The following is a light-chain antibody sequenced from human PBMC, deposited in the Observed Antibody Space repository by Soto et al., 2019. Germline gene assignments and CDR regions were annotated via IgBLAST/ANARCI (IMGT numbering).Light chain of an antibody. Sequence: ESVLTQSPGTLSLSPGERVALSCRASQSVRNSYLAWYQQKPGQPPRLLVYGASSRATGIPDRFSGSGSATDFTLTISRLEPEAFAVHYCQRYGSALTFAGGTKVEMK. J-gene: IGKJ4*01. CDR1: QSVRNSY. CDR3: QRYGSALT. V-gene: IGKV3-20*01. CDR2: GAS.